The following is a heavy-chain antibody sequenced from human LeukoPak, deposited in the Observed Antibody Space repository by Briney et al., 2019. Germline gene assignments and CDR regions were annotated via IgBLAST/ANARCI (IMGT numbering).Heavy chain of an antibody. CDR2: ISTSSTYI. V-gene: IGHV3-21*01. CDR1: GFTFSSYS. Sequence: GGPLRLSCAASGFTFSSYSMHWVRQAPGKGLEWVSSISTSSTYIYYADSVKGQFTISRDNAKNSLYLQMNSLRAEDTAVYYCARAAPSYSSSRRAPDYWGQGTLVTVSS. D-gene: IGHD6-13*01. J-gene: IGHJ4*02. CDR3: ARAAPSYSSSRRAPDY.